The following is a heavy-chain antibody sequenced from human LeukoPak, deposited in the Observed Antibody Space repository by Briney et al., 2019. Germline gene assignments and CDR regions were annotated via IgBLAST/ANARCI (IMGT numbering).Heavy chain of an antibody. D-gene: IGHD6-19*01. CDR1: GFTFSDHW. J-gene: IGHJ4*02. V-gene: IGHV3-74*01. Sequence: GGSLRLSCAASGFTFSDHWMHWVRQVPGKGLLWVARMNSDGTTTNYADSVKGRFTISRDNVENTLFLQMNSLGADDTAVYYCARAGWYRFDYWGQGTLVTVSS. CDR2: MNSDGTTT. CDR3: ARAGWYRFDY.